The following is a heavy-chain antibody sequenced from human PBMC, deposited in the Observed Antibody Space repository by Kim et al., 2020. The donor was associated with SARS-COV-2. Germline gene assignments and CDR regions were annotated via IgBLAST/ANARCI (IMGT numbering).Heavy chain of an antibody. J-gene: IGHJ6*02. D-gene: IGHD2-2*01. V-gene: IGHV3-43*01. Sequence: GGSLRLSCAASGFTFDDYTMHWVRQAPGKGLEWVSLISWDGGSTYYADSVKGRFTISRDNSKNSLYLQMNSLRTEDTALYYCAKFTQPFHPVLLTFYQLLCRGRNGGRDYYYYGMDVWGQGTTVTVSS. CDR2: ISWDGGST. CDR1: GFTFDDYT. CDR3: AKFTQPFHPVLLTFYQLLCRGRNGGRDYYYYGMDV.